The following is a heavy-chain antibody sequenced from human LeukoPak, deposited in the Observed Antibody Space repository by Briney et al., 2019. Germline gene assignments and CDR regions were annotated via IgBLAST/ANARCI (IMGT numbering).Heavy chain of an antibody. D-gene: IGHD3-10*01. CDR1: GFTVSSNY. CDR3: ARMATMVRGVTHNWFDP. CDR2: IYSGGST. V-gene: IGHV3-66*02. Sequence: GGSLRLSCATSGFTVSSNYMSWDRQAPGKGLEWVSVIYSGGSTYYADSVKGRFTISRDNSKNTLYLQMNSLRAEDTAVYYCARMATMVRGVTHNWFDPWGQGTLVTVSS. J-gene: IGHJ5*02.